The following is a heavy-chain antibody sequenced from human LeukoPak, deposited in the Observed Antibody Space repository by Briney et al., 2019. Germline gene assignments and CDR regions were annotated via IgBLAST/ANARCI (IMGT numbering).Heavy chain of an antibody. V-gene: IGHV3-21*01. J-gene: IGHJ6*03. CDR3: ARGRSYVPAATYYYYYYMDV. D-gene: IGHD2-2*01. CDR2: ISSSSSYI. Sequence: PGGSLRLSCAASGFTFSSYSMNWVRQAPGKGLEWVSSISSSSSYIYYADSVKGRFTISRDNAENSLYLQMNSLRAEDTAVYYCARGRSYVPAATYYYYYYMDVWGKGTTVTVSS. CDR1: GFTFSSYS.